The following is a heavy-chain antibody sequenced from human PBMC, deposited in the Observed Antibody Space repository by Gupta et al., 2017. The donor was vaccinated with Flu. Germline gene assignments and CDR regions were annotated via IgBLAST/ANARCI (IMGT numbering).Heavy chain of an antibody. CDR3: AHSSEPHPLYCSSTSCQSPPYYYGMDV. D-gene: IGHD2-2*01. CDR1: GFSLSTSGVG. V-gene: IGHV2-5*01. J-gene: IGHJ6*02. CDR2: IYWNDDK. Sequence: QITLKESGPTLVKPTQTLTLTCTFSGFSLSTSGVGVGWIRRPPGKALEWLALIYWNDDKRYSPSLKSRLTITKDTSKNQVVLTMTNMDPVDTATYYCAHSSEPHPLYCSSTSCQSPPYYYGMDVWGQGTTVTVSS.